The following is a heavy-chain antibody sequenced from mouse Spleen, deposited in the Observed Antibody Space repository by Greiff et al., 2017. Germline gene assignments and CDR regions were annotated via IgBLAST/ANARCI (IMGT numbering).Heavy chain of an antibody. V-gene: IGHV1-54*01. CDR3: ARGDGDPLYYAMDY. CDR2: INPGSGGT. CDR1: GYAFTNYL. D-gene: IGHD2-13*01. J-gene: IGHJ4*01. Sequence: QVQLQQSGAELVRPGTSVKVSCKASGYAFTNYLIEWVKQRPGQGLEWIGVINPGSGGTNYNEKFKGKATLTADKSSSTAYMQLSSLTSEDSAVYFCARGDGDPLYYAMDYWGQGTSVTVSS.